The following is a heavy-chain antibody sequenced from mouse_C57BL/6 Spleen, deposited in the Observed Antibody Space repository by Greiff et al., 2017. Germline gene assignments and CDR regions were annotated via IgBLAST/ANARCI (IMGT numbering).Heavy chain of an antibody. V-gene: IGHV1-76*01. CDR2: IYPGSGNT. CDR1: GYTFTDYY. Sequence: QVQLQQSGAELVRPGASVKLSCKASGYTFTDYYINWVKQRPGQGLEWIARIYPGSGNTYYNEKFKGKATLTAEKSSSTAYMQLSSLTSEDSAVYFCARVDGLYYFDYWGQGTTLTVSS. J-gene: IGHJ2*01. D-gene: IGHD2-3*01. CDR3: ARVDGLYYFDY.